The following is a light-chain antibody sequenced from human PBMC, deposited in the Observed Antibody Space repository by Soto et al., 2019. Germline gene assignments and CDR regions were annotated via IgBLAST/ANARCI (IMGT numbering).Light chain of an antibody. CDR3: QQRTSWPT. CDR1: QSISRH. J-gene: IGKJ4*01. CDR2: GAS. V-gene: IGKV1-39*01. Sequence: DIHMTQSPSSLSPSVGDRVTLTCRASQSISRHLNWYQQKAGRAPRLLIYGASNLQSGVPSRFSGGGSGTEFTLTISSLLPEDFAVYYCQQRTSWPTFGGGTKVEIK.